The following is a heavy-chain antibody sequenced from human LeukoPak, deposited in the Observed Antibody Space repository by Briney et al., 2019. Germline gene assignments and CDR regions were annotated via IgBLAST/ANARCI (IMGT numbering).Heavy chain of an antibody. Sequence: SVKVSCKASGGTFSSYAISWVRQAPGQGLEWMGGIIPIFGTANYAQKFQGRVTITTDESTSTAYMELSSLRSEDTAVYYCARGITMIVVVPDGTNDAFDTWGQGTMVTVSS. CDR3: ARGITMIVVVPDGTNDAFDT. D-gene: IGHD3-22*01. V-gene: IGHV1-69*05. J-gene: IGHJ3*02. CDR1: GGTFSSYA. CDR2: IIPIFGTA.